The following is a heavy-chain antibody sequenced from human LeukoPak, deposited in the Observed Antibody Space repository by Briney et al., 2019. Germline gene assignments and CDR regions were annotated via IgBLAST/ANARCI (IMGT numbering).Heavy chain of an antibody. CDR3: ARVEDYYDSSGASDY. CDR1: GFTVSSNY. Sequence: GGSLRLSCAASGFTVSSNYMSWVRQAPGKGLEWVSVIYSGGSTYYADSVKGRFTISRDNSKNTLYLQMNSLRAEDTAVYYCARVEDYYDSSGASDYWGQGTLVTVSS. CDR2: IYSGGST. V-gene: IGHV3-53*01. J-gene: IGHJ4*02. D-gene: IGHD3-22*01.